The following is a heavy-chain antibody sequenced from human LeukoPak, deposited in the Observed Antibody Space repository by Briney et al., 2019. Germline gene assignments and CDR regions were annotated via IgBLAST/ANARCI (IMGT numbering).Heavy chain of an antibody. J-gene: IGHJ4*02. CDR2: ISSSSSTI. Sequence: GGSLRLSCAASGFTFSSYSMNWVRQAPGKGLEWVSYISSSSSTIYYADSVKGRFTITRDNAKNSLYLQMNSLRAEDTAVYYCARVVTTSEDWGQGTLVTVSS. D-gene: IGHD1-14*01. CDR3: ARVVTTSED. V-gene: IGHV3-48*01. CDR1: GFTFSSYS.